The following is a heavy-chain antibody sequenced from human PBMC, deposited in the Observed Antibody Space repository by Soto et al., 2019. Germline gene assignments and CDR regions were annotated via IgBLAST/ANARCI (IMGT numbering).Heavy chain of an antibody. CDR1: GFTFSSYG. J-gene: IGHJ5*02. V-gene: IGHV3-33*01. Sequence: PGGSLRLSCAASGFTFSSYGMHWVRQAPGKGLEWVAVIWYDGSNKYYADSVKGRFTISRDNSKNTLYLQMNSLRAEDTAVYYCARDLYHYGDKSFDPWGQGNLVTVSS. CDR2: IWYDGSNK. D-gene: IGHD4-17*01. CDR3: ARDLYHYGDKSFDP.